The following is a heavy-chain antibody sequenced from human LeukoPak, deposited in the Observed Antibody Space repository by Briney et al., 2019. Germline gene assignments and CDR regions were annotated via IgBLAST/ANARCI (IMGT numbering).Heavy chain of an antibody. D-gene: IGHD6-19*01. CDR2: IYSGGST. V-gene: IGHV3-66*01. CDR1: GFTVSSNY. CDR3: ASSAEQWLVRGVFDY. J-gene: IGHJ4*02. Sequence: PGGSLRLSCAASGFTVSSNYMSWVRQAPGKGLEWVSVIYSGGSTYYADSVKGRFTISRDNSKNTLYLQMNSLRAEDTAVYYCASSAEQWLVRGVFDYWGQGTLVTVSS.